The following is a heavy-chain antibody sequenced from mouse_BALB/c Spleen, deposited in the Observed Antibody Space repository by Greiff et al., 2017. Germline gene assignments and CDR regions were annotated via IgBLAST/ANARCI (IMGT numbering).Heavy chain of an antibody. CDR2: ISNGGGST. J-gene: IGHJ4*01. CDR3: ARLGDYYYGSSRYYYAMDY. Sequence: EVKLVESGGGLVQPGGSPKLSCAASGFTFSSYTMSWVRQTPEKRLEWVAYISNGGGSTYYPDTVKGRFTISRDNAKNTLYLQMSSLKSEDTAMYYCARLGDYYYGSSRYYYAMDYWGQGTSVTVSS. D-gene: IGHD1-1*01. V-gene: IGHV5-12-2*01. CDR1: GFTFSSYT.